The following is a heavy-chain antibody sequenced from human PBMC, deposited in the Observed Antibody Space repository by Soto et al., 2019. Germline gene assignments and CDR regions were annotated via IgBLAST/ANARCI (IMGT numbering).Heavy chain of an antibody. CDR3: AKVRYSSSWDYYYYYGMDV. CDR2: ISHDGSKT. V-gene: IGHV3-30*18. CDR1: GFTFNSYG. J-gene: IGHJ6*02. Sequence: GGSLRLSCAASGFTFNSYGIHWVRQAPGKGLEWVAVISHDGSKTNYADSVKGRFTISRDNSKNTVYLQMNSLRAEDTAVYYCAKVRYSSSWDYYYYYGMDVWGQGTTVTVSS. D-gene: IGHD6-13*01.